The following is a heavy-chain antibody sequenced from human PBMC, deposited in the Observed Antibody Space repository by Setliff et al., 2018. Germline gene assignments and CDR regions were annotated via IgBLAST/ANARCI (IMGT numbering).Heavy chain of an antibody. Sequence: GASVKVSCKASGYTFTSYGISWVRQAPGQGLEWMGWISAYNGNTNYAQKLQGRVTMTTDTSTSTVYMELSSLRSEDTAVYYCAREGYCSGGSSHRCVYYGMDVWGQGTTVTVSS. V-gene: IGHV1-18*01. CDR1: GYTFTSYG. CDR2: ISAYNGNT. J-gene: IGHJ6*02. CDR3: AREGYCSGGSSHRCVYYGMDV. D-gene: IGHD2-15*01.